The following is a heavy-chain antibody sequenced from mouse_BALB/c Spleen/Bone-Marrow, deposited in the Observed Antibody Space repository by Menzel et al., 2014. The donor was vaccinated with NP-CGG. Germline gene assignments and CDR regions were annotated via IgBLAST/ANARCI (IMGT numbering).Heavy chain of an antibody. CDR1: GFTFNSNT. CDR2: ITNGGGAT. CDR3: ARPRYPFYAMDS. J-gene: IGHJ4*01. V-gene: IGHV5-12-2*01. Sequence: EVKLEESGGGLVQPGGSLKLSCAASGFTFNSNTMSWVRQTPEKGLEWVAYITNGGGATYYLDTVKGRFTISRDSAKNTLYLQMSSLKSEDTAMYYCARPRYPFYAMDSWGQGTSVTVSS. D-gene: IGHD2-14*01.